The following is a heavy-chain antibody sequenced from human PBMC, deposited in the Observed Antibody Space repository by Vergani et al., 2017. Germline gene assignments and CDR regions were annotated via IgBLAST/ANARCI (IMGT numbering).Heavy chain of an antibody. CDR2: SVPILDIT. CDR1: GANSGSFG. J-gene: IGHJ3*02. Sequence: VQLVQPGAEMKKLGSSVKVSCKSSGANSGSFGFSWVRQAPGQGLEWMGRSVPILDITNYAQIFMGRVSITADKSTGTLYLDLSDLRSEDTAMYYCAXDRTETTDDAFDIWGQGTLVSVSS. V-gene: IGHV1-69*09. CDR3: AXDRTETTDDAFDI. D-gene: IGHD1-14*01.